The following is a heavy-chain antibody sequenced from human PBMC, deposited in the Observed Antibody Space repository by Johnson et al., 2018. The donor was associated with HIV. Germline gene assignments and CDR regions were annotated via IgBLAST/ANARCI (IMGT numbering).Heavy chain of an antibody. Sequence: VQLVESGGGVVQPGRSLRLSCVASGFSFSSYGMHWVRQAPGKGLEWVAVISYDGSNKYYADSVKGRFTISRDNAKNSVYLQMNSLRAEDTAMYYCAKDRVRDAFDIWGQGQWSPSLQ. CDR1: GFSFSSYG. J-gene: IGHJ3*02. V-gene: IGHV3-30*18. CDR2: ISYDGSNK. D-gene: IGHD3-10*01. CDR3: AKDRVRDAFDI.